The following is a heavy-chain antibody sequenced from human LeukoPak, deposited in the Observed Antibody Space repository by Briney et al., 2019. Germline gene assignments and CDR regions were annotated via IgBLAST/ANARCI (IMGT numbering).Heavy chain of an antibody. CDR2: IYTSGST. Sequence: SETLSLTCTVSGGSISSYYWSWIRQPAGKGLEWIGRIYTSGSTNYNPSLKSRVTMSVDTTKNQFSLKLSSVTAADTAVYYCARDLGQLADPGFDYWGQGTLVTVSS. CDR1: GGSISSYY. J-gene: IGHJ4*02. D-gene: IGHD6-6*01. CDR3: ARDLGQLADPGFDY. V-gene: IGHV4-4*07.